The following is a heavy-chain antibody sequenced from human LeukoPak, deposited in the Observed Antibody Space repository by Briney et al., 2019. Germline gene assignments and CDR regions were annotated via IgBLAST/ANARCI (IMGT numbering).Heavy chain of an antibody. V-gene: IGHV3-48*04. Sequence: QTGGSLRLSCAASGFTFGSYSMNWVRQAPGKGLEWVSYISSSSSTMYYADSVKGRFTISRDNAKNSLYLQMNSLRIEDTALYYCSKDISAGGLDVWGPGTPVTVSS. CDR2: ISSSSSTM. D-gene: IGHD3-16*02. CDR1: GFTFGSYS. CDR3: SKDISAGGLDV. J-gene: IGHJ6*02.